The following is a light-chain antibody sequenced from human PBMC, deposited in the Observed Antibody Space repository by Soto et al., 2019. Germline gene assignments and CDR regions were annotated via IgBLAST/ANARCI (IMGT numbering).Light chain of an antibody. J-gene: IGKJ1*01. CDR2: KAS. V-gene: IGKV1-5*03. Sequence: DIQMTQSPTTLSASVGDRVTITCRASQSIGSWLAWYQQKPGKAPKLLIYKASTLESGVPSRVSGSGAGTEFILTISSVQPDDFASYYCQQYGSYSPWTFGQGTKVEIK. CDR3: QQYGSYSPWT. CDR1: QSIGSW.